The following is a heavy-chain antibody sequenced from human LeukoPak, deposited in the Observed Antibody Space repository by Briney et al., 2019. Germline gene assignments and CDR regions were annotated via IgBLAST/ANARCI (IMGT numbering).Heavy chain of an antibody. D-gene: IGHD3-10*01. V-gene: IGHV3-23*01. CDR1: GFTFSSYA. J-gene: IGHJ5*02. CDR3: AEDLTMVRGAGWFDP. CDR2: ISGSGGST. Sequence: GGFLRLSCAASGFTFSSYAMSWVRQAPGKGLEWVSAISGSGGSTYYADSVKGRFAISRDNSKNTLYLQMNSLRAEDTAVYYCAEDLTMVRGAGWFDPWGQGTLVTVSS.